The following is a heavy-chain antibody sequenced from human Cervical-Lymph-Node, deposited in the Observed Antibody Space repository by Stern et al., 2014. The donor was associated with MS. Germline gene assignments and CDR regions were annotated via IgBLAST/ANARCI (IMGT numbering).Heavy chain of an antibody. V-gene: IGHV1-2*06. CDR2: ITPNSGAT. Sequence: QVQLGESGAEVKKPGASVKVSCKDSGRMFTGYYMQRVRQAPGHGLEGMGRITPNSGATNYARKFQGRVTLTRNTSISTAYMELSNLRSDDTAIYYCARDPRLDYYGMDVWGQGTTVTVSS. CDR1: GRMFTGYY. CDR3: ARDPRLDYYGMDV. J-gene: IGHJ6*02.